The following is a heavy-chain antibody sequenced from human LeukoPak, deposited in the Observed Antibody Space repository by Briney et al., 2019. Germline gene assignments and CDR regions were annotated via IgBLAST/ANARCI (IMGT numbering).Heavy chain of an antibody. J-gene: IGHJ4*02. CDR3: ARVPSYSTRSYVDY. V-gene: IGHV4-34*01. D-gene: IGHD5-18*01. Sequence: SETLSLTCAVYGGSFSGYYWSWIRQPPGKGLERIGEINHSGSTNYNPSLKSRVTISVDTSKNQFSLKLSSVTAADTAVYYCARVPSYSTRSYVDYWGQGTLVTVSS. CDR1: GGSFSGYY. CDR2: INHSGST.